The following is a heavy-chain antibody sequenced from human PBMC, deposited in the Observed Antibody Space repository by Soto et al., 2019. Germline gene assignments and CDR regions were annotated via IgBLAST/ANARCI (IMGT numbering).Heavy chain of an antibody. CDR1: GGTFSSYT. CDR3: ARVRGAHGDYMDDAFDI. D-gene: IGHD4-17*01. J-gene: IGHJ3*02. Sequence: QVQLVQSGAEVKKPGSSVKVSCKASGGTFSSYTISWVRQAPGQGLEWMGRIIPILGIANYAQKFQGRVTITADKSTSTAYMELSSLRSEDTAVYYCARVRGAHGDYMDDAFDIWGQGTMVTVSS. CDR2: IIPILGIA. V-gene: IGHV1-69*02.